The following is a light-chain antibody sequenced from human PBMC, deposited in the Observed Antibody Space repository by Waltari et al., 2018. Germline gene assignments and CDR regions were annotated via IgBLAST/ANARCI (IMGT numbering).Light chain of an antibody. CDR2: VNSDGSH. CDR3: QTWGFGIEV. V-gene: IGLV4-69*01. J-gene: IGLJ3*02. Sequence: QLVLTQPPSASASLGASVKLTCTLSSGHSDYAIAWHQQQPRKGPRYLMRVNSDGSHKKGDGLPDRFSGSSSGAGRFLTISSLQSEDEADYFCQTWGFGIEVFGGGTKLTVL. CDR1: SGHSDYA.